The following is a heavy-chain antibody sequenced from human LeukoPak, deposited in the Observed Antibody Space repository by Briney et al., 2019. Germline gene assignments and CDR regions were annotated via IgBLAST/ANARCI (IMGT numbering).Heavy chain of an antibody. CDR3: ASLSPDCSSTSCYNYYYYYMDV. J-gene: IGHJ6*03. CDR1: GGTFSSYA. CDR2: IIPIFGTA. V-gene: IGHV1-69*05. Sequence: ASVKVSRKASGGTFSSYAISWVRQAPGQGLEWMGGIIPIFGTANYAQKFQGRVTITTDESTSTAYMELSSLRSEDTAVYYCASLSPDCSSTSCYNYYYYYMDVWGKGTTVTVSS. D-gene: IGHD2-2*02.